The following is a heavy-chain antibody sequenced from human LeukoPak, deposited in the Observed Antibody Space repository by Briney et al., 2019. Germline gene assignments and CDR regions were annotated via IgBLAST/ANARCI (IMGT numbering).Heavy chain of an antibody. Sequence: PSETLSLTWTVSGGSISNSGGFYWSWIRQHPGDGLEWIGFISYRGSTYYKPSLKSRVSMSVDTSRSQFSLRLTSVTDEDTAVYYCARISQSSGGFYYWGQGTLVTVSS. CDR3: ARISQSSGGFYY. CDR2: ISYRGST. J-gene: IGHJ4*02. CDR1: GGSISNSGGFY. D-gene: IGHD2-15*01. V-gene: IGHV4-31*02.